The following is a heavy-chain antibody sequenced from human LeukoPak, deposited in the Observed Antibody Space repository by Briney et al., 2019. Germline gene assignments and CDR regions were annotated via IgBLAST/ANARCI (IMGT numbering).Heavy chain of an antibody. CDR1: GYTFTSYG. Sequence: ASVRVSCKASGYTFTSYGISWVRQAPGQGLEWMGWISAYNGNTDYAQKLQGRVTMTTDTSTSTAYMELRSLRSDDTAVYYCATSKGSRVGATMDYWGQGTLVTVSS. D-gene: IGHD1-26*01. CDR2: ISAYNGNT. J-gene: IGHJ4*02. V-gene: IGHV1-18*01. CDR3: ATSKGSRVGATMDY.